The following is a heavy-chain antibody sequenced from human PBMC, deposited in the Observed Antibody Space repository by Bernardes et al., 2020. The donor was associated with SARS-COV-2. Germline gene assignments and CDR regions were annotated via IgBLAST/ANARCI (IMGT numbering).Heavy chain of an antibody. CDR3: AKDLESYYDFWSAQRDY. V-gene: IGHV3-23*01. CDR2: ISGSGGST. J-gene: IGHJ4*02. CDR1: GFTFSSYA. Sequence: GGSLRLSCAASGFTFSSYAMSWVRQAPGKGLEWVSAISGSGGSTYYADSVKGRFTISRDNSKNTLYLQMNSLRAEDTAVYYCAKDLESYYDFWSAQRDYWGQGTLVTVSS. D-gene: IGHD3-3*01.